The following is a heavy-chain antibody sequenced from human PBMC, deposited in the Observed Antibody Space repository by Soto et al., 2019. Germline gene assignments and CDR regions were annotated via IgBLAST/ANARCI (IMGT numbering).Heavy chain of an antibody. J-gene: IGHJ4*02. CDR2: IIPYYNTL. V-gene: IGHV1-69*01. CDR3: ASGASRWYPYFFDS. CDR1: EGTFNSYA. Sequence: QAQVVQSGAEVRKPGSSVKLSCKASEGTFNSYAIAWVRQAPGQGLEWMGGIIPYYNTLNYAQKFQDRVTITADDSTNTVYMELSSLRSDDTSVYFCASGASRWYPYFFDSWAQGTLVTVSS. D-gene: IGHD6-13*01.